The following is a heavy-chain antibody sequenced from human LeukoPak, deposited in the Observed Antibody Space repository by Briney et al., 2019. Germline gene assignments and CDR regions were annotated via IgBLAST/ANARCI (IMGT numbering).Heavy chain of an antibody. D-gene: IGHD6-6*01. V-gene: IGHV4-59*01. CDR3: ARGYSSSSNYFDY. Sequence: SETLSLTCTVSGGSISSYYWSWIRQPPGKGLEWIGYIYYSGSTNYNPSLKSRVTISVDTSKNQFSLKLTSVTAADTAVYHCARGYSSSSNYFDYWGQGTLVTVSS. CDR1: GGSISSYY. CDR2: IYYSGST. J-gene: IGHJ4*02.